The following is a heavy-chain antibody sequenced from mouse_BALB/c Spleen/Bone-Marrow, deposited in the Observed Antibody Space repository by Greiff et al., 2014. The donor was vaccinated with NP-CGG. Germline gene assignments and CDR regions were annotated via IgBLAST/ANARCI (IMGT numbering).Heavy chain of an antibody. Sequence: QVQLQQSGSVLVRPGASVKLSCKASGYTFASSWMHWAKQRPGQGLEWIGEIHPNSGNTNYNEKFKGKATLTVDTSSSTAYVDLSSLTSEDSAVHYCATGFAYWGQGTLVTVSA. CDR1: GYTFASSW. V-gene: IGHV1S130*01. J-gene: IGHJ3*01. CDR3: ATGFAY. CDR2: IHPNSGNT.